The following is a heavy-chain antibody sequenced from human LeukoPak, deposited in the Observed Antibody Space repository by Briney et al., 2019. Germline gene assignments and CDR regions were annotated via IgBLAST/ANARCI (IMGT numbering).Heavy chain of an antibody. CDR1: GFTFSNAW. V-gene: IGHV3-15*01. D-gene: IGHD1-26*01. CDR3: TTESSISNIVGATHFDY. CDR2: IKSKTDGGTT. Sequence: GGSLRLPCAASGFTFSNAWMSWVRQAPGKGLEWVGRIKSKTDGGTTDYAAPVKGRFTISRDDSKNTLYLQMNSLKTEDTAVYYCTTESSISNIVGATHFDYWGQGTLVTVSS. J-gene: IGHJ4*02.